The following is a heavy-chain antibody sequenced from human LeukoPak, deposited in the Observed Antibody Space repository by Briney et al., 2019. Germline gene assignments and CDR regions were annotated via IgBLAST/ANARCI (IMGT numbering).Heavy chain of an antibody. CDR2: ISYDGSNK. CDR1: GFTFSSYA. Sequence: GGSLRLSCAASGFTFSSYAVSWVRQAPGKGLEWVAVISYDGSNKYYADSVKGRFTISRDNSKNTLYLQMNSLRAEDTAVYYCAKPPGPYGSGSFVEYFQHWGQGTLVTASS. J-gene: IGHJ1*01. V-gene: IGHV3-30-3*02. D-gene: IGHD3-10*01. CDR3: AKPPGPYGSGSFVEYFQH.